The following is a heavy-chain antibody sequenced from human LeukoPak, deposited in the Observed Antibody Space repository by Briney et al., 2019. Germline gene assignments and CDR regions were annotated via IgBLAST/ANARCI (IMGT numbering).Heavy chain of an antibody. J-gene: IGHJ3*02. V-gene: IGHV2-5*02. CDR1: GFSLSTSGVG. Sequence: SGPTLVNPTQTLTLTCTFSGFSLSTSGVGVGWIRQPPGKALEWLALIYWDDDKRYSPSLKSRLTITKDTSKNQVVLTMTNMDPVDTATYYCAHGTFDWFPVGVAFDIWGQGTMVTVSS. D-gene: IGHD3-9*01. CDR3: AHGTFDWFPVGVAFDI. CDR2: IYWDDDK.